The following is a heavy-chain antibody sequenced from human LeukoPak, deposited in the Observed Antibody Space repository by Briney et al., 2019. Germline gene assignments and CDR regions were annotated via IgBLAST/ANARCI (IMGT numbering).Heavy chain of an antibody. V-gene: IGHV3-7*01. CDR2: IKRDGSEK. Sequence: HPGGSLRLSCAASGFTFNNYWMNWVRQAPGKGLEWVANIKRDGSEKYYVDSVKGRFTISRDNAKNSLYLQMNSLRAEDTAVYYCARDTPRGGWLSIGIEPDYDAFDIWGQGTMVTVSS. D-gene: IGHD3-22*01. CDR1: GFTFNNYW. CDR3: ARDTPRGGWLSIGIEPDYDAFDI. J-gene: IGHJ3*02.